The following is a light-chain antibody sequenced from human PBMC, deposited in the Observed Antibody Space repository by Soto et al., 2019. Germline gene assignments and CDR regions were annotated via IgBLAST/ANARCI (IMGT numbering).Light chain of an antibody. Sequence: QSVLTQPDYVCGSPGQTITISCTGTSSDVGGYNYVSWYQQHPGKAPKVMIYDASNRPSGVSNRFSGSKSGNTASLTISGLQAEDEADYFCSSYTSSGTYVFGTGTKVTVL. CDR2: DAS. CDR1: SSDVGGYNY. J-gene: IGLJ1*01. CDR3: SSYTSSGTYV. V-gene: IGLV2-14*01.